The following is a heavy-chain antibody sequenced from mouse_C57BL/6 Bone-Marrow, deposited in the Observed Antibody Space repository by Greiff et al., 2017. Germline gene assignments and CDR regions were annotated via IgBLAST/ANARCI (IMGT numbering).Heavy chain of an antibody. CDR3: AREGYYGSSPVYFDY. D-gene: IGHD1-1*01. J-gene: IGHJ2*01. Sequence: QVQLQQSGAELVKPGASVKISCKASGYAFSSYWMNWVKQRPGKGLEWIGQIYPGDGDTNYNGKFKGKATLTADKSSSTAYMQLSSLTSEDSAVYCCAREGYYGSSPVYFDYWGQGTTLTVSS. CDR2: IYPGDGDT. CDR1: GYAFSSYW. V-gene: IGHV1-80*01.